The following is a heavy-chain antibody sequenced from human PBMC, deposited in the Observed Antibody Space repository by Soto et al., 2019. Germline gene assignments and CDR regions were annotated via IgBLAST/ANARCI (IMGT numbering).Heavy chain of an antibody. CDR2: IIPIFGNT. Sequence: QVQLVQSGVEVKKPGSSVKVSCKVSGGTLNSYAIDWVRQAPGQGLEGMGGIIPIFGNTYYAQRLQGRVKLTADESTRTAYMELSTLPSEDTAVYYCARGTVTGSEYNFYYYGMDVWGQGTTVIVSS. J-gene: IGHJ6*02. D-gene: IGHD1-1*01. CDR1: GGTLNSYA. V-gene: IGHV1-69*12. CDR3: ARGTVTGSEYNFYYYGMDV.